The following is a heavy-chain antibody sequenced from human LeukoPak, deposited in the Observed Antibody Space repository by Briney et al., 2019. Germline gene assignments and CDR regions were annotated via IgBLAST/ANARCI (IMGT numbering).Heavy chain of an antibody. D-gene: IGHD6-19*01. Sequence: SETLSLTCTVSGGSISSYYWSWIRQPPGKGLEWIGYIYYSGSTNYNPSLKSRVTISVDTSKNQFPLKLSSVTAADAAVYYCARVQWLANWFDPWGQGTLVTVSS. CDR2: IYYSGST. V-gene: IGHV4-59*01. J-gene: IGHJ5*02. CDR3: ARVQWLANWFDP. CDR1: GGSISSYY.